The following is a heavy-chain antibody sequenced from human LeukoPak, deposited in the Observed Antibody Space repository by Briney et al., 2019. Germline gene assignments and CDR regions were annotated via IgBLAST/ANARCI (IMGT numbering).Heavy chain of an antibody. D-gene: IGHD2-15*01. J-gene: IGHJ6*02. V-gene: IGHV1-18*01. CDR1: GGTFSSYA. CDR3: ARAGYCSGGSCYAGDYYYYGMDV. CDR2: ISAYNGNT. Sequence: ASVKVSCKASGGTFSSYAISWVRQARGQGLEWMGWISAYNGNTNYAQKLQGRVTMTTDTSTSTAYMELRSLRSDDTAVYYCARAGYCSGGSCYAGDYYYYGMDVWGQGTTVTVSS.